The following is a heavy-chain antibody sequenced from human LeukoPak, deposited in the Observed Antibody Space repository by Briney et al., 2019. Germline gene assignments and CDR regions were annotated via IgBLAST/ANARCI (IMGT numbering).Heavy chain of an antibody. CDR2: ISSSSTYI. CDR3: ASLLISTYYYDSSGPDAFDI. CDR1: GFTFSRST. J-gene: IGHJ3*02. D-gene: IGHD3-22*01. Sequence: GGSLRLSCAVSGFTFSRSTMNWVRQAPGKGLEWVSSISSSSTYIYYADSVKGRFTISRDNAKNSLYLQMNSLRAEDTAVYYCASLLISTYYYDSSGPDAFDIWGQGTMVTVSS. V-gene: IGHV3-21*01.